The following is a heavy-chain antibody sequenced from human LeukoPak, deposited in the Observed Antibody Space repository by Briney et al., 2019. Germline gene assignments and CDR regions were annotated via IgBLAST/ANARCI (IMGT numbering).Heavy chain of an antibody. CDR3: ARMPPKSHEAGEDY. V-gene: IGHV3-48*04. CDR2: IRRGSSTT. CDR1: GFTFSSYS. Sequence: GGSLRLSCAASGFTFSSYSMNWVRQAPGKGLEWVSYIRRGSSTTYYADSVKGRFTISRDNAKNSLYLQMNSLRAEDTAVYYCARMPPKSHEAGEDYWGQGTLVTVSS. D-gene: IGHD3-16*01. J-gene: IGHJ4*02.